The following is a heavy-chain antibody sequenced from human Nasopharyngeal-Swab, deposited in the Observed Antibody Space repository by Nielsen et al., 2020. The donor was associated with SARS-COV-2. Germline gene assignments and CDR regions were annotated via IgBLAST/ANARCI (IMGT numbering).Heavy chain of an antibody. Sequence: CTALGAPISSFHRTWIPQPPAKGLEWIGYNYYSGSTNYNPTLKSRVTISVDTSKNQFSLKLSSVTAADTAVYYCARDWDGYYYYGMDVWGQGTTVTVSS. CDR1: GAPISSFH. CDR3: ARDWDGYYYYGMDV. V-gene: IGHV4-59*01. CDR2: NYYSGST. J-gene: IGHJ6*02. D-gene: IGHD1-26*01.